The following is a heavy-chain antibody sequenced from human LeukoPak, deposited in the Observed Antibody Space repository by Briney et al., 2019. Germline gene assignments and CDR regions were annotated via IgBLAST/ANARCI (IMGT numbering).Heavy chain of an antibody. CDR3: VREHGEWLRYDAFDI. J-gene: IGHJ3*02. CDR2: ISSSSSTI. CDR1: GFTFSSYS. D-gene: IGHD5-12*01. Sequence: PGGSLRLSCAASGFTFSSYSMNCVRQAPGKGLEWVSYISSSSSTIYYADSVKGRFTISRDNAKNSLYLQMNSLRDEDTAVYYCVREHGEWLRYDAFDIWGQGTMVTVSS. V-gene: IGHV3-48*02.